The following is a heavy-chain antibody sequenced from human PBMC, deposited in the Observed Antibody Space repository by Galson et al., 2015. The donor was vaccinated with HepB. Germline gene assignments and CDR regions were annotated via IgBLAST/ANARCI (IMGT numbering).Heavy chain of an antibody. J-gene: IGHJ6*03. CDR1: GYTFGDHY. CDR2: INPKSGAT. CDR3: ARDKGFGPVYYYYYMDV. Sequence: SVKVSCKASGYTFGDHYMHWVRQAPGQGLEWMGWINPKSGATKYAQKFQGRVTMTRDTAISTAYMELSSLTFDDTAAYFCARDKGFGPVYYYYYMDVWGKGTTVTVSS. D-gene: IGHD3-16*01. V-gene: IGHV1-2*02.